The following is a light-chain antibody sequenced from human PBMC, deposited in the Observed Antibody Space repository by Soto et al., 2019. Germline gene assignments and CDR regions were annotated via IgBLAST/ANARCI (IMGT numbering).Light chain of an antibody. Sequence: DIQMTQSPSTLPASVGDRVTVTCRARQSIRSWLAWYQEKPGKAPKLLIYKASLLETGVPSRFSGSESGTEFTLTISSLKTDDFGTYYCQQYNSHPWTFGQGTKVEMK. CDR3: QQYNSHPWT. CDR2: KAS. V-gene: IGKV1-5*03. J-gene: IGKJ1*01. CDR1: QSIRSW.